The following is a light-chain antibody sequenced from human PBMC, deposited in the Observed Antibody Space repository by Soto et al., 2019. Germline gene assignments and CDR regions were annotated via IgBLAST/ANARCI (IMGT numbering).Light chain of an antibody. V-gene: IGKV1-5*03. CDR1: QSISSW. CDR2: KSF. Sequence: DIQMTQSPSTLSASVGDRVTITCRASQSISSWLAWYQQKPGKAPKLLIYKSFSLENGVPSRYSGSGSGTEFTLTLSSLQPDDFATYYCQQYNSYSWTFGQGTKVEIK. J-gene: IGKJ1*01. CDR3: QQYNSYSWT.